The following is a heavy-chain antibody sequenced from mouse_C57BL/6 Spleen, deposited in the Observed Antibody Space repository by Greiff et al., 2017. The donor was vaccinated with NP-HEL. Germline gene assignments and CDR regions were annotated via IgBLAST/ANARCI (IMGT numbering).Heavy chain of an antibody. CDR1: GYTFTDYE. CDR3: TRLTTVEDAMDY. D-gene: IGHD1-1*01. CDR2: IDPETGGT. V-gene: IGHV1-15*01. J-gene: IGHJ4*01. Sequence: QVQLQQSGAELVRPGASVTLSCKASGYTFTDYEMHWVKQTPVHGLEWIGAIDPETGGTAYNQKFKGKAILTADKSSSTAYMELRSLTSEDSAVYYCTRLTTVEDAMDYWGQGTSVTVSS.